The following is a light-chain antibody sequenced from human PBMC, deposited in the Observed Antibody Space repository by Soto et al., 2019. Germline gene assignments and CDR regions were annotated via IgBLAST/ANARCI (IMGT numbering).Light chain of an antibody. CDR3: HHYNNWWA. Sequence: ETVMTQSPATLSVSPGEGATLSCRASQSVSINLAWYQQKPGQAPRLLIYGASTRATGIPDRFSGSGSGTEFSLTINSLQSEDLAVYYCHHYNNWWAFGQGTKVDI. CDR2: GAS. V-gene: IGKV3-15*01. J-gene: IGKJ1*01. CDR1: QSVSIN.